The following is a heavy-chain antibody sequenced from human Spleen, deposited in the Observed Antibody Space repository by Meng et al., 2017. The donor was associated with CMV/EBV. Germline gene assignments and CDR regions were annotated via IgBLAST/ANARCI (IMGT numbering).Heavy chain of an antibody. CDR1: GGSLNSGGYY. V-gene: IGHV4-31*02. Sequence: VSGGSLNSGGYYWTWIRQHPGKGLEWIGFIHDSGDTYYKPSLKSRVSISIDTSENQFSLKLRSVTAADTAIYYCARDASNRAGWFDHWGQGALVTVSS. J-gene: IGHJ5*02. CDR3: ARDASNRAGWFDH. CDR2: IHDSGDT. D-gene: IGHD1-14*01.